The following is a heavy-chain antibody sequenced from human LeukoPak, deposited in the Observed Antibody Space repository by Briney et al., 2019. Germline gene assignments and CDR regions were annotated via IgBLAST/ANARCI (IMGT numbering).Heavy chain of an antibody. Sequence: PSQTLSLTCTVSGGSISSGDYYWNWIRQPPGKGLEWIGEINHSGSTNYNPSLKSRVNISVDTSKNQFSLKLSSVSAADTAVYYCARHEGLMVYAVDYWGQGTLVTVSS. V-gene: IGHV4-30-4*01. D-gene: IGHD2-8*01. J-gene: IGHJ4*02. CDR2: INHSGST. CDR3: ARHEGLMVYAVDY. CDR1: GGSISSGDYY.